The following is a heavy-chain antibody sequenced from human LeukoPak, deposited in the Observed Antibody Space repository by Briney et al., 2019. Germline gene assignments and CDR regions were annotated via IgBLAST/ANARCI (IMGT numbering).Heavy chain of an antibody. Sequence: ASVKVSCKASGGTFSSYAISWVRQAPGQGLEWMGRIIPIFGTANYAQKFQGRVTITTDESTSTAYMELSSLRSEDTAVYYCAVLLTDAFDIWGQGTMVTVSS. J-gene: IGHJ3*02. CDR3: AVLLTDAFDI. CDR2: IIPIFGTA. CDR1: GGTFSSYA. V-gene: IGHV1-69*05. D-gene: IGHD4/OR15-4a*01.